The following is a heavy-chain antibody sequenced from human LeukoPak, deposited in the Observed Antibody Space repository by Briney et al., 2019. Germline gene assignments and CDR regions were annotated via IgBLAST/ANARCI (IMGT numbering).Heavy chain of an antibody. CDR1: GFTFRSYW. Sequence: GGSLRLSCAVSGFTFRSYWMSWVRQAPGKGREWVANIKEDGSERYYVDSVMGRFTISRDNAKNSLYLQMNSLRAEDTAVYYCPSHRDYYDSSGVCAFDYWGRGTLVTVSS. D-gene: IGHD3-22*01. J-gene: IGHJ4*02. CDR2: IKEDGSER. V-gene: IGHV3-7*01. CDR3: PSHRDYYDSSGVCAFDY.